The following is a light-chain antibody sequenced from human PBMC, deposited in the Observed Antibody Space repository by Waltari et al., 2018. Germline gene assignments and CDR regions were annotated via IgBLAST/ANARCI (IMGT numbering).Light chain of an antibody. CDR2: DVN. V-gene: IGLV2-23*02. Sequence: QSALTQTASVSGSPGQAITIPCSGTSSDIVKYNIVSWYQQHPGKAPTLIIYDVNKRPSGVSNRFSGSKSGNTAFLTISGLQSADEADYYCCSYAGSAISMFGGGTKVTVL. J-gene: IGLJ3*02. CDR3: CSYAGSAISM. CDR1: SSDIVKYNI.